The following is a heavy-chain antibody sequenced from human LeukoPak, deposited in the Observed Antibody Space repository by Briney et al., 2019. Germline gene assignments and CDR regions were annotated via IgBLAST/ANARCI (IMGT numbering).Heavy chain of an antibody. Sequence: GGSLRLSCVASGFTFGKYWMSWVRQAPGKGLEWVANIKLDGSEKNYVDSVKGRFTISRDNTKNSLYLQMNSLRAEDTAIYYCTRVGYIDEGIDYWGQGTLVTVSS. J-gene: IGHJ4*02. CDR2: IKLDGSEK. D-gene: IGHD5-24*01. V-gene: IGHV3-7*04. CDR1: GFTFGKYW. CDR3: TRVGYIDEGIDY.